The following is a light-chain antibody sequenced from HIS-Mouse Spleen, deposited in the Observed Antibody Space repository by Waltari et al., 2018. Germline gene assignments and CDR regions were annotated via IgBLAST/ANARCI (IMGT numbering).Light chain of an antibody. Sequence: QSALTQPASVSGSPGQSSPIPCTGTSSDVGSYNLVSWYQQNPGKAPKLMIYEGSKRPSGVSNRFSGSKSGNTASLTISGLQAEDEADYYCCSYAGSSTWVFGGGTKLTVL. V-gene: IGLV2-23*01. CDR2: EGS. CDR3: CSYAGSSTWV. J-gene: IGLJ3*02. CDR1: SSDVGSYNL.